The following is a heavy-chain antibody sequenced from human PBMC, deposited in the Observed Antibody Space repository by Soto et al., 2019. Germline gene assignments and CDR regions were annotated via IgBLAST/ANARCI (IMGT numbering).Heavy chain of an antibody. CDR1: GYTFTSYY. D-gene: IGHD6-19*01. CDR2: INPSGGST. CDR3: AREKRPGIAVAGKENYFDY. Sequence: GASVKVSCKASGYTFTSYYMHWVRQAPGQGLEWMGIINPSGGSTSYAQKFQGRVTMTRDTSTSTVYMELSSLRSEDTAVYYCAREKRPGIAVAGKENYFDYWGQGTLVTVSS. J-gene: IGHJ4*02. V-gene: IGHV1-46*01.